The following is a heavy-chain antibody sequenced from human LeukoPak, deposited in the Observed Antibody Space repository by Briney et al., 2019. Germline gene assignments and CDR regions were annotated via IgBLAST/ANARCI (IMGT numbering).Heavy chain of an antibody. CDR2: IIPIFGTA. CDR3: ATDIGYCSSTNCPDY. D-gene: IGHD2-2*01. CDR1: GGTFSSYA. V-gene: IGHV1-69*01. J-gene: IGHJ4*02. Sequence: SVKVSCKASGGTFSSYAISWVRQAPGQGLEWMGGIIPIFGTANYAQKFQGRVTITADESTSTAYMELSSLRSEDTAVYYCATDIGYCSSTNCPDYWGQGTLVTVSS.